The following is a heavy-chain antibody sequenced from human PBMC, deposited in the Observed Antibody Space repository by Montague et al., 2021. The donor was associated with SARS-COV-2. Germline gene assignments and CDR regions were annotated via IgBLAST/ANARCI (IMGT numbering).Heavy chain of an antibody. CDR2: IYSTGNT. CDR3: ARLKRYFDSSGAPSAFDF. J-gene: IGHJ3*01. D-gene: IGHD3-22*01. Sequence: SETLSLTCTVSGGSITNNIYYWAWIRQPPGKGLEWIGCIYSTGNTYYNPSLKSRVIISAVTSKNHFTLKLSSVTAAETAVYYCARLKRYFDSSGAPSAFDFWGQGTKVTVSS. V-gene: IGHV4-39*02. CDR1: GGSITNNIYY.